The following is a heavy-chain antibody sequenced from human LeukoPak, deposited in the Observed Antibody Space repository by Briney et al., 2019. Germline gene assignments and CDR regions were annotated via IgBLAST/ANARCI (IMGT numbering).Heavy chain of an antibody. CDR2: INPNSGGT. CDR1: GYTFTRYY. J-gene: IGHJ5*02. V-gene: IGHV1-2*02. CDR3: ARGILIEYQLLLFWFDP. D-gene: IGHD2-2*01. Sequence: ASVKVSCKASGYTFTRYYMHWVRQAPGQGLEWMGWINPNSGGTNYAKKFQGRVTMTRDTSISTAYMELSRLRSDDTAVYYCARGILIEYQLLLFWFDPWGQGTLVTVSS.